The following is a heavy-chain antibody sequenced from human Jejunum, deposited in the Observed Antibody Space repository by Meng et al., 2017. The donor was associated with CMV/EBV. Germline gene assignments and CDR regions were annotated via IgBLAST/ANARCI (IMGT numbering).Heavy chain of an antibody. Sequence: GFTVSRYDMYWVRQATGKSLEWVAGIGTAGDTYYPGSVRGRFSISRENAKNSLYFQMNSLRAGDTAVYYCIRGGIQRSGLDSMDVWGQGTTGTVSS. D-gene: IGHD5-18*01. V-gene: IGHV3-13*01. CDR1: GFTVSRYD. CDR3: IRGGIQRSGLDSMDV. CDR2: IGTAGDT. J-gene: IGHJ6*02.